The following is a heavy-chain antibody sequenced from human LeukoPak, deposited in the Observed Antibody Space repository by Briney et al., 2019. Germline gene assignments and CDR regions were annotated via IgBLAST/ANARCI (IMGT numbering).Heavy chain of an antibody. V-gene: IGHV4-39*01. J-gene: IGHJ4*02. Sequence: SKTLSLTCTVSGDSISSNTYYWGWIRQTPERGLEWIGTMYYNGITYYNPSLETRVIISGDPSQNQFSLRLTSATAADTALYFCVGLPRRDYAEDYWGQGSLVTVSS. CDR1: GDSISSNTYY. D-gene: IGHD4-17*01. CDR3: VGLPRRDYAEDY. CDR2: MYYNGIT.